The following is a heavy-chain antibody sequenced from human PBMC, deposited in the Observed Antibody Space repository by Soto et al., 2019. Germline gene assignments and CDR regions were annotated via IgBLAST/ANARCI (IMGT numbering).Heavy chain of an antibody. CDR3: ARDEDHILTGHSGIDY. Sequence: EVQLVESGGGLVKPGGSLRLSCAASGFTFSSYSMDWVRQAPGKGLEWVSSISGSGTHIYYADSVKGRFTISRDNAKNSLFLQMNRLRVEDTAVYYCARDEDHILTGHSGIDYWGQGTLVTVSS. V-gene: IGHV3-21*02. CDR1: GFTFSSYS. J-gene: IGHJ4*02. D-gene: IGHD3-9*01. CDR2: ISGSGTHI.